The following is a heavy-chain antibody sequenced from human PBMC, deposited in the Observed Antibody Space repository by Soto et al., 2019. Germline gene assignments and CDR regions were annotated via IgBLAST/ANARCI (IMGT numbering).Heavy chain of an antibody. CDR3: AGDPVSGRSGFDF. Sequence: PSETLSLTCTVSGGSISSGYYYWNWIRQHPGKGLEWIGYIYYSGSTYYNPSLKSRVTISVDTSQNQISLKLSSLTAADTAVYYCAGDPVSGRSGFDFWGQGTMVT. V-gene: IGHV4-31*03. D-gene: IGHD1-26*01. CDR1: GGSISSGYYY. J-gene: IGHJ3*01. CDR2: IYYSGST.